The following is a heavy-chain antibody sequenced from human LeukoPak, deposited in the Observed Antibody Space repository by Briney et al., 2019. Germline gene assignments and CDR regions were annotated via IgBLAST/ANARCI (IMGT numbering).Heavy chain of an antibody. V-gene: IGHV1-2*02. CDR3: ARDRHYYDSSGQFDY. Sequence: ASVKVSCKASGYSFTGYFMQWVRQAPGQGLEWMGWINPNSGDTNYAQKFQGRVTMTRDTSISTAYMELSRLRSDDTAVYYCARDRHYYDSSGQFDYWGQGTLVTVSS. J-gene: IGHJ4*02. CDR1: GYSFTGYF. D-gene: IGHD3-22*01. CDR2: INPNSGDT.